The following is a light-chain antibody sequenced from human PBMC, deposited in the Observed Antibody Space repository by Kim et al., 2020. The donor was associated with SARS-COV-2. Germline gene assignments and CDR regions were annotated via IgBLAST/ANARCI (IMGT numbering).Light chain of an antibody. J-gene: IGLJ1*01. CDR2: TNN. CDR3: AAWDDSLHGYV. Sequence: GQRVTISCSGGSSNIGSKTVNWYQHLPGTTPKLLVHTNNQRPSGVPDRFSGSKSGTTASLAISGLQSDDEADYYCAAWDDSLHGYVFGTGTKVTVL. CDR1: SSNIGSKT. V-gene: IGLV1-44*01.